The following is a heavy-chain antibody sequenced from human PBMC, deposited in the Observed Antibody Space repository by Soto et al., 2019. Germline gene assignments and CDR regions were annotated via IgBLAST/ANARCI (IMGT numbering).Heavy chain of an antibody. CDR1: GFIFSSFA. D-gene: IGHD6-19*01. CDR2: ISNNGGST. CDR3: AKDPDISGWYQTDLDY. Sequence: RLSCAASGFIFSSFAMSWVRQAPGKGLEWVSTISNNGGSTYSADSVKGRFTISRDNSKNTLYLQMNSLRAEDTAVYYCAKDPDISGWYQTDLDYWGQGTLVTVPQ. V-gene: IGHV3-23*01. J-gene: IGHJ4*02.